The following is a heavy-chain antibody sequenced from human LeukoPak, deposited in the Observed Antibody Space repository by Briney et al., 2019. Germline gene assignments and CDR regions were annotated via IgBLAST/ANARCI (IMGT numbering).Heavy chain of an antibody. CDR2: IWFDGSNK. CDR1: GFTFSNYD. D-gene: IGHD6-19*01. J-gene: IGHJ4*02. V-gene: IGHV3-33*01. CDR3: ASSAGALIDC. Sequence: GGSLRLSCAASGFTFSNYDMHWVRQAPGKGLEWVAVIWFDGSNKFYADSVKGRFTISRDNSKNTLYLQMNSLRAEDTAVYYCASSAGALIDCWGQGTMVIVSS.